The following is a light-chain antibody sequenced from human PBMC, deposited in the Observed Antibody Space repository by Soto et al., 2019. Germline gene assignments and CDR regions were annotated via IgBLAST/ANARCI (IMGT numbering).Light chain of an antibody. CDR2: DAS. Sequence: DIQMTQSPSTLSASVGDRVTITCRARQSISSWLAWYQQKPGKAPKLLIYDASNLESGVPSRFSGSGSGTEFTLTISSLQPDDFATYYCQQYNTYDSFGQGTKLEIK. J-gene: IGKJ2*03. CDR1: QSISSW. V-gene: IGKV1-5*01. CDR3: QQYNTYDS.